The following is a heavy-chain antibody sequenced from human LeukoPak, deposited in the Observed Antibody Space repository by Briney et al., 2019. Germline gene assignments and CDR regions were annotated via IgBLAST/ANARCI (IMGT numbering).Heavy chain of an antibody. Sequence: SQTLSLTCAISGVSVSSNSGAWNWIRQSPSRGLEWLGRTYYRSKWYNDYAESVKSRITFNPDTSRNQFSLQLNSVTPEDTAMYYCARRRTTGDFDYWGRGTLVTVSS. J-gene: IGHJ4*02. V-gene: IGHV6-1*01. D-gene: IGHD1-1*01. CDR1: GVSVSSNSGA. CDR2: TYYRSKWYN. CDR3: ARRRTTGDFDY.